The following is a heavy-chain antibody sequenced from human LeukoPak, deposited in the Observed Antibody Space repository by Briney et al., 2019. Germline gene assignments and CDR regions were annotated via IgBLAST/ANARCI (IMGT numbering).Heavy chain of an antibody. Sequence: GGSLRLSCAASGFTFSNAWMSWVRQAPGKGLEWVGRIKSKTDGGTTDYAAPVKGRFTISRDDSKNTLYLQMNSLKTEDTAVYYCTTPDIVVVPAVAGFDYWGQGTLVTVSS. CDR1: GFTFSNAW. CDR2: IKSKTDGGTT. J-gene: IGHJ4*02. CDR3: TTPDIVVVPAVAGFDY. D-gene: IGHD2-2*01. V-gene: IGHV3-15*01.